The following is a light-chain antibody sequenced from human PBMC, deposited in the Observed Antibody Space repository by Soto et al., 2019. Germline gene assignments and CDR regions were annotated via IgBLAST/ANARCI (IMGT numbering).Light chain of an antibody. CDR2: GAS. CDR3: QQYNTCPRT. J-gene: IGKJ1*01. V-gene: IGKV3-15*01. CDR1: QSVSSN. Sequence: EIVMTKSQATLSLTLGESATLASRASQSVSSNFAWYQQRPGQAPRLLFYGASIRATAVPARFTASGSGTEFTLTISSLQSEDFAVYYCQQYNTCPRTFGQGTKVDIK.